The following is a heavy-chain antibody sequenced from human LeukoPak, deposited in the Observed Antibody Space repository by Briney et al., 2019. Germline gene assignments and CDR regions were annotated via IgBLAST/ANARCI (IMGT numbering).Heavy chain of an antibody. J-gene: IGHJ4*02. Sequence: SETLSLPFPVSGGSISSYYWNWIRQPPGKGLGWIGYIYYSGTTNYNPSLKSRVTISVDTSKNQFSLKLSSVTAADTAVYYCARGVYIAAAQYGYWGQGTLVTVSS. CDR2: IYYSGTT. CDR1: GGSISSYY. CDR3: ARGVYIAAAQYGY. V-gene: IGHV4-59*01. D-gene: IGHD6-13*01.